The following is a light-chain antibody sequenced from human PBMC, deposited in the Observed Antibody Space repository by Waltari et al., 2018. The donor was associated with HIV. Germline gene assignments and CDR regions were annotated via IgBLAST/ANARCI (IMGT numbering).Light chain of an antibody. Sequence: EIVMTQSPATLSVSPGERATLSCRASQSVSSSLAWYQQKPGEAPRLLIYGASGRATGIPARFSGSGSGTEFTLTISSLQSEDFAVYDCQQYNNWYTFGQGTKLEIK. CDR3: QQYNNWYT. CDR2: GAS. V-gene: IGKV3D-15*01. CDR1: QSVSSS. J-gene: IGKJ2*01.